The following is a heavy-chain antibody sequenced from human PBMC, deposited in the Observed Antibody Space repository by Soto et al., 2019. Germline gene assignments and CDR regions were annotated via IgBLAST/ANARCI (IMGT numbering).Heavy chain of an antibody. CDR3: ATHYKEQLVPSYYYGMDV. D-gene: IGHD6-6*01. CDR2: FDPEDGET. V-gene: IGHV1-24*01. Sequence: ASVKGSCKVSGYTLTELSMHWVRQAPGKGLEWMGGFDPEDGETIYAQKVQGRVTMTEDTSTDPAYMELSSLRSEDTAVYYCATHYKEQLVPSYYYGMDVWGQGTTVTVSS. J-gene: IGHJ6*02. CDR1: GYTLTELS.